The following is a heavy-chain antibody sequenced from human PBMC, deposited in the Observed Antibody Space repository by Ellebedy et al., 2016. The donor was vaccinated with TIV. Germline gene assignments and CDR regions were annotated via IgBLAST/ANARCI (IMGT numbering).Heavy chain of an antibody. Sequence: GESLKISXAASGFTFSSYSMNWVRQAPGKGLEWVSSISSSSSYIYYADSVKGRFTISRDNAKNSLYLQMNSLRAEDTAVYYCARAEKYSSSRANWFDPWGQGTLVTVSS. CDR2: ISSSSSYI. D-gene: IGHD6-6*01. CDR3: ARAEKYSSSRANWFDP. J-gene: IGHJ5*02. V-gene: IGHV3-21*01. CDR1: GFTFSSYS.